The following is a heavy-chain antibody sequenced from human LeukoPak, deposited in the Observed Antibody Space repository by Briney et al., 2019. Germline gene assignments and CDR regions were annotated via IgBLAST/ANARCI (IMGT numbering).Heavy chain of an antibody. CDR2: IYTSGST. Sequence: SETLSLTCTVSGGSISSGSYFWSWIRQPAGKGLEWIGRIYTSGSTKYNPSLKSRVTKSVDTSRNQFSLKLSSVTAADTAVYYCAGYYDSSGPMGYRIWGQGTMVTVSS. CDR1: GGSISSGSYF. V-gene: IGHV4-61*02. J-gene: IGHJ3*02. CDR3: AGYYDSSGPMGYRI. D-gene: IGHD3-22*01.